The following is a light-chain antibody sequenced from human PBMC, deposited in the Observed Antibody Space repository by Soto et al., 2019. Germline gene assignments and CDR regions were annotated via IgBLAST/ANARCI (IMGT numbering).Light chain of an antibody. CDR1: SSDVGAYDY. V-gene: IGLV2-8*01. J-gene: IGLJ1*01. CDR3: SSYTSSSTLPYV. CDR2: EIN. Sequence: QSVLTQPPSASGSPGQSVTISCTGTSSDVGAYDYVSWYQQHPGKAPKLMIYEINKRPSGVPDRFSGSKSGNTASLTISGLQAEDEAHYYCSSYTSSSTLPYVFGTGTKVTVL.